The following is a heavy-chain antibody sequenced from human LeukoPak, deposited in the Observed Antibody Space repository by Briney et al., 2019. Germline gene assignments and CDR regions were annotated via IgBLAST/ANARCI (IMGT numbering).Heavy chain of an antibody. Sequence: GGSLRLSCAASGFTFSGCAIHWVRQSSGKGLEWVGHIDKKDNFHATAYAASVQGRFSISRDDSKNTAFLHMNSLKTEDMALYYCTRDSGTYNWLDPWGQGTLVTVSS. CDR2: IDKKDNFHAT. CDR3: TRDSGTYNWLDP. J-gene: IGHJ5*02. D-gene: IGHD1-26*01. V-gene: IGHV3-73*01. CDR1: GFTFSGCA.